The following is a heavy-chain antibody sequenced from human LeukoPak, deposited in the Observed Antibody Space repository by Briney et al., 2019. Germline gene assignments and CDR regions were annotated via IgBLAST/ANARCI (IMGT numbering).Heavy chain of an antibody. CDR3: VREGRSSRWDDWYFDL. J-gene: IGHJ2*01. Sequence: GGSLRLSCAASGFMFSTYWMSWVRQAPGKGLEWVANIKQDGSEKYYVDSVKGRFTISRDNAKNSLYLQMNSLRAGDTAVYYCVREGRSSRWDDWYFDLWGRGTLVTVSS. CDR1: GFMFSTYW. D-gene: IGHD6-13*01. CDR2: IKQDGSEK. V-gene: IGHV3-7*01.